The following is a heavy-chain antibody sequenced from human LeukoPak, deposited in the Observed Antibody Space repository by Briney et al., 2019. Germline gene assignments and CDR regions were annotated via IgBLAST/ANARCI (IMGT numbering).Heavy chain of an antibody. CDR2: IRQDGDTK. D-gene: IGHD6-13*01. CDR3: ARSLPYGTTWYGRSDF. V-gene: IGHV3-7*03. J-gene: IGHJ4*02. Sequence: GGSLRLSCAASGFPFNAYWMTWVRQAPGKGLEWVANIRQDGDTKYYVDSVKGRFTISRDNAMNSLYLQMNSLRAEDTAIYYCARSLPYGTTWYGRSDFWGQGALVTVSS. CDR1: GFPFNAYW.